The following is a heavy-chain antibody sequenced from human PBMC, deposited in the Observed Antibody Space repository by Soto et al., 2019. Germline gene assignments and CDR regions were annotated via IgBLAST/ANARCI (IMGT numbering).Heavy chain of an antibody. D-gene: IGHD3-22*01. CDR2: ICYSGST. Sequence: SETLPLTCPVSGGSISGGAYYGSCIRQPPGKGLEGIGYICYSGSTYYNPSLKSRVTISIDTSKNQFSLKLSSVTAADTAVYYGGRDSDYYDSSGYAPVWFYGMDVWGQGTTVTVSS. CDR1: GGSISGGAYY. V-gene: IGHV4-31*03. J-gene: IGHJ6*02. CDR3: GRDSDYYDSSGYAPVWFYGMDV.